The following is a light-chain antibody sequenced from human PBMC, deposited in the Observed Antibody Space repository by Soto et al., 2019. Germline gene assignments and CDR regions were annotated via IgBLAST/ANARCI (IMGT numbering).Light chain of an antibody. CDR2: DAS. CDR1: QSVSSY. Sequence: DILLTQSPSTLSLSPVEIATLSCRASQSVSSYLAWYQQKPGQAPRLLIYDASNRATGIPARFSGSGSGTDFTLTISSLEPEDFAVYYCQQRSNWPPTFGQGTKVDIK. V-gene: IGKV3-11*01. J-gene: IGKJ1*01. CDR3: QQRSNWPPT.